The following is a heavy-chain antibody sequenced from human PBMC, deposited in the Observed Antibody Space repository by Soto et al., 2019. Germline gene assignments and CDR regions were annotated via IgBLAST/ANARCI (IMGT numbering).Heavy chain of an antibody. CDR1: GFTCNTYD. V-gene: IGHV3-21*01. J-gene: IGHJ5*02. D-gene: IGHD2-21*01. CDR3: VRSGTARLLRHSSFDT. Sequence: EVQLVESGGGLVKPGGSLRLSCAASGFTCNTYDMNWVRQAPGKGLEWVSSITTSSAYIYYADSLKGRITISRDNAKNSLSLQLNSLRAEDTAVYYGVRSGTARLLRHSSFDTWGQGTLVTVSS. CDR2: ITTSSAYI.